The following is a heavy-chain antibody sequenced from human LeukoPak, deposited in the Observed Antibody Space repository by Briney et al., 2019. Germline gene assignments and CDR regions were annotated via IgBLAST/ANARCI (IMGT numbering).Heavy chain of an antibody. V-gene: IGHV1-69-2*01. CDR1: GYTFTYYY. CDR3: ANDYGDYGYDY. J-gene: IGHJ4*02. Sequence: ASVKISCKVSGYTFTYYYMHWVQQAPGKGLEWMGLVDPEDGETIYAEKFQGRVTITADTSTDTAYMELSSLRFEDTAVYYCANDYGDYGYDYWGQGTLVTVSS. D-gene: IGHD4-17*01. CDR2: VDPEDGET.